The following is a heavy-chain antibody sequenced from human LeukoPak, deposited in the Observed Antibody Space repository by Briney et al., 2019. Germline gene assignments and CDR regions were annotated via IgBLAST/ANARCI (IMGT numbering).Heavy chain of an antibody. D-gene: IGHD6-13*01. J-gene: IGHJ5*02. CDR1: VYTFTSYY. CDR3: ARDAAAAGTGYWFDP. Sequence: ASVKVSCKASVYTFTSYYMHWVRQAPGQGLEWMGIINPSGGSTSYAQKFQGRVTMTRDTSTSTVYMELSSLRSEDTAVYYCARDAAAAGTGYWFDPWGQGTLVTVSS. CDR2: INPSGGST. V-gene: IGHV1-46*01.